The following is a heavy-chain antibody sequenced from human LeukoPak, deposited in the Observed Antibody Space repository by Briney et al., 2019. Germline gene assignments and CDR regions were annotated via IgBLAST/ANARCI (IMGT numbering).Heavy chain of an antibody. V-gene: IGHV4-30-2*01. CDR3: ARESTGGEAGGFDP. D-gene: IGHD3-16*01. Sequence: SETLSLTCTVSGDSISSGDYSWSWIRQPSGKGLEWIGYIFHSGSSYYNPSLKSRVTISVDTSKNQFSLKLSSVTAADTAVYYCARESTGGEAGGFDPWGQGTLVTVSS. J-gene: IGHJ5*02. CDR1: GDSISSGDYS. CDR2: IFHSGSS.